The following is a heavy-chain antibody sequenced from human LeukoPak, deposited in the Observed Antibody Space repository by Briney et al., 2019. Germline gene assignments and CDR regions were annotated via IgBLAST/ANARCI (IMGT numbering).Heavy chain of an antibody. CDR1: EFTFSSYG. J-gene: IGHJ3*02. V-gene: IGHV3-23*01. CDR2: ISGSGGST. Sequence: GGCLRLSCAASEFTFSSYGMSWVRQAPGKGLEWVSSISGSGGSTQYADSVQGRFAISRDNSKNTLYLQMNSLRVEDTAVYYCAREGDAFDIWGQGTMVTVSS. CDR3: AREGDAFDI.